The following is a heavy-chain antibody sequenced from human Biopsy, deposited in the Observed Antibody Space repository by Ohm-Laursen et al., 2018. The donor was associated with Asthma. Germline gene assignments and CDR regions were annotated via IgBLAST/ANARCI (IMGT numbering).Heavy chain of an antibody. D-gene: IGHD2-2*01. V-gene: IGHV3-7*01. CDR2: IKKDGSEK. CDR1: GFTFSSYW. Sequence: LSLTCAASGFTFSSYWMSWVRQAPGKGLEWVANIKKDGSEKYYVDPVKGRFTISRDNAKNSLYLHMNSLRAEDTAVYYCARGGYCTSPTCPWGRYATDVWGQGTTVTVSS. CDR3: ARGGYCTSPTCPWGRYATDV. J-gene: IGHJ6*02.